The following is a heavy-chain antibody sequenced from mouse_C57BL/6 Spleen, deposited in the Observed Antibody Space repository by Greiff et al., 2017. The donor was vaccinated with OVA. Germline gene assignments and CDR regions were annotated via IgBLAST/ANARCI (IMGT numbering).Heavy chain of an antibody. V-gene: IGHV1-22*01. D-gene: IGHD1-1*01. CDR3: AKGLGSRGRGTPYYAMDY. CDR1: GYTFTDYN. Sequence: VQLQQSGPELVKPGASVKMSCKASGYTFTDYNMHWVKQSHGKSLEWIGYINPNNGGTSYNQKFKGKATLTVNKSSSTAYMELRSLTSEDSAVYYCAKGLGSRGRGTPYYAMDYWGQGTSVTVSS. CDR2: INPNNGGT. J-gene: IGHJ4*01.